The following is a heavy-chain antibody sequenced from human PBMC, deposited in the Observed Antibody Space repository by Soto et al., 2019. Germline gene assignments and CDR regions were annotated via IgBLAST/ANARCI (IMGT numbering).Heavy chain of an antibody. Sequence: GGSLRLSCAASGFTFSSYAMSWVRQAPGKGLEWVSAISGSGGSTYYADSVKGRFTISRDNSKNTLYLQMNSLRAEDLAVYSCAKGYCSRISCFEYWGQGTLVTVSS. D-gene: IGHD2-2*01. CDR2: ISGSGGST. CDR3: AKGYCSRISCFEY. CDR1: GFTFSSYA. J-gene: IGHJ4*02. V-gene: IGHV3-23*01.